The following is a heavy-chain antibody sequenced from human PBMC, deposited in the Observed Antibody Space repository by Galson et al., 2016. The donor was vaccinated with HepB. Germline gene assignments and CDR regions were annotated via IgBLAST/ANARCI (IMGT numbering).Heavy chain of an antibody. J-gene: IGHJ6*02. CDR1: GFSFSDYY. D-gene: IGHD6-19*01. CDR2: ISISSSYT. V-gene: IGHV3-11*06. Sequence: SLRLSCAASGFSFSDYYMSWIRQAPGKGLEWVSYISISSSYTNAADSVKGRFTISRDDAKNSLYLQMNSLRAEDTAVYYCARNYFIGVAGTDYGMDVWGQGTTVTVSS. CDR3: ARNYFIGVAGTDYGMDV.